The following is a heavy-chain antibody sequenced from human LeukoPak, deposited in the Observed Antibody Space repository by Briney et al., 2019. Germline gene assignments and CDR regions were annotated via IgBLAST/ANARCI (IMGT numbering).Heavy chain of an antibody. Sequence: ASEKVSCKASGYTFTGYYMHWVRQAPGQGLEWMGWINPNSGGTNYAQKFQGRVTMTRDTSISTAYMELSRLRSDDTAVYYCARDQGCSGGSCYRWFDPWGQGTLVTVSS. CDR3: ARDQGCSGGSCYRWFDP. J-gene: IGHJ5*02. V-gene: IGHV1-2*02. CDR1: GYTFTGYY. D-gene: IGHD2-15*01. CDR2: INPNSGGT.